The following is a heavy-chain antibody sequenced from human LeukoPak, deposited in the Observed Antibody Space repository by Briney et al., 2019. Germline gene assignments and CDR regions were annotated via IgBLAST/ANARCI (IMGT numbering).Heavy chain of an antibody. CDR1: GFTFDDYA. CDR3: AKGSWYFDL. CDR2: ISWNSGSI. V-gene: IGHV3-9*01. Sequence: PGGSLRLPCAASGFTFDDYAMHWVRQAPGKGLEWVSGISWNSGSIGYADSVKGRFTISRDNAKNSLYLQMNSLRAEDTALYYCAKGSWYFDLWGRGTLVTVSS. J-gene: IGHJ2*01.